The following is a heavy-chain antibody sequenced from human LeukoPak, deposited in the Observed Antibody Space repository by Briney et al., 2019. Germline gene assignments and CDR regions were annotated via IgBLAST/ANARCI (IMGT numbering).Heavy chain of an antibody. CDR2: INPSGGSP. CDR3: ARVGSVDTSGYYDY. CDR1: GYTFTRYG. D-gene: IGHD3-22*01. J-gene: IGHJ4*02. Sequence: ASVKVSCKASGYTFTRYGISWVRQAPGQGLEWLGIINPSGGSPTYAQKFQGRVTMTRDTSTSTVYMELSSLRSDDTAVYYCARVGSVDTSGYYDYWGQGTLVTVSS. V-gene: IGHV1-46*01.